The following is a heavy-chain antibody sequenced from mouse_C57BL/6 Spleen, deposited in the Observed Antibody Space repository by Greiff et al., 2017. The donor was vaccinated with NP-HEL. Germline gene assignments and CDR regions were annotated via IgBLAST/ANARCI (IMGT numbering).Heavy chain of an antibody. Sequence: VQLQQSGPELVKPGASVKMSCKASGYTFTDYNMHWVKQSHGKSLEWIGYINPNNGGTSYNQKFKGKATLTVNKSSSTAYMERRSLTSEDSAVYYCARSDGYYLYFDYWGQGTTLTVSS. CDR1: GYTFTDYN. V-gene: IGHV1-22*01. CDR3: ARSDGYYLYFDY. CDR2: INPNNGGT. D-gene: IGHD2-3*01. J-gene: IGHJ2*01.